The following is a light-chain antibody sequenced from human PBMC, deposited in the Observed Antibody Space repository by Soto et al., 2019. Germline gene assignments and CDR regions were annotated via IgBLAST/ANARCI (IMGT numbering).Light chain of an antibody. CDR1: QNLDNY. CDR3: EQSVSAPIYR. Sequence: DIQMTQSPSSLSASVGDRVTITCRASQNLDNYLNWYQQKPGKAPNLLIYAASRLQSGVPSRFAGSGSGTHFTLTITSLRPEDVRTFLCEQSVSAPIYRVGQGPKVEIK. J-gene: IGKJ2*03. V-gene: IGKV1-39*01. CDR2: AAS.